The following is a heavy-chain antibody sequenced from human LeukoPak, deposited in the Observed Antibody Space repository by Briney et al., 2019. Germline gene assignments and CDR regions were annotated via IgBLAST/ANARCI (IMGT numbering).Heavy chain of an antibody. CDR2: IIPIFGTA. Sequence: GASVKVSCTASGGTFSSYAISWVRQAPGQGLEWMGGIIPIFGTANYAQKFQGRVTITADESTSTAYMELSSLRSEDTAVYYCARLSIAARQGGDHDYWGQGTLVTVSS. CDR1: GGTFSSYA. V-gene: IGHV1-69*13. D-gene: IGHD6-6*01. CDR3: ARLSIAARQGGDHDY. J-gene: IGHJ4*02.